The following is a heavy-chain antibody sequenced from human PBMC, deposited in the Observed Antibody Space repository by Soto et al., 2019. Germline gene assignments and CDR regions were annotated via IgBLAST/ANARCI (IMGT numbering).Heavy chain of an antibody. CDR3: ARDVGIFYDNSPAGHFDF. CDR1: GVSISSSHW. Sequence: QVQLQESGPGLVKPSGTLSLTCAVSGVSISSSHWWSWVRQPPGKGLDWIGESHHSGSTNYNPSLKSRVTISVDKAKNQFSLTLRSVTAAATAVYYCARDVGIFYDNSPAGHFDFWGQGALVTVSS. CDR2: SHHSGST. V-gene: IGHV4-4*02. J-gene: IGHJ4*02. D-gene: IGHD3-22*01.